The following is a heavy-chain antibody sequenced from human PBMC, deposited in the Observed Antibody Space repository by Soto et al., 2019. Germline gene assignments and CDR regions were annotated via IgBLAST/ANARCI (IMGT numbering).Heavy chain of an antibody. V-gene: IGHV4-59*01. CDR3: ARCLFSYGARFDP. D-gene: IGHD1-26*01. J-gene: IGHJ5*02. CDR2: IYHSGST. Sequence: SETLSLTCAASGGSFSAYYWSWIRQPPGKGLEWIGYIYHSGSTNYNPSLKSRVTISVDTSKNQFSLKLSSVTAADTAVYYCARCLFSYGARFDPWGQGTLVTVSS. CDR1: GGSFSAYY.